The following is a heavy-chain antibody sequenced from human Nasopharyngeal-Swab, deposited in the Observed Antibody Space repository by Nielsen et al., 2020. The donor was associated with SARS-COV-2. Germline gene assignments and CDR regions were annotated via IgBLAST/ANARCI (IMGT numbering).Heavy chain of an antibody. J-gene: IGHJ3*02. Sequence: GGSLRLSCADSGFTVSSNYMSWVRQAPGKGLEWVSVIYSGGSTYYADSVKGRFTISRDNSKNTLYLQMNSLRAEDTAVYYCASSIVVVVAALDAFDIWGQGTMVTVSS. CDR1: GFTVSSNY. D-gene: IGHD2-15*01. V-gene: IGHV3-66*01. CDR3: ASSIVVVVAALDAFDI. CDR2: IYSGGST.